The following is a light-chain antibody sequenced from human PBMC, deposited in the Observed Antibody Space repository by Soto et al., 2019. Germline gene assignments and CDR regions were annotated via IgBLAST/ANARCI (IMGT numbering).Light chain of an antibody. CDR1: SPNIGSNT. CDR2: SND. CDR3: AAWDESLNGNV. Sequence: QAVVTQPPSASGAPGQRVTIFCSGSSPNIGSNTVNWYQQLPGTAPKLLIYSNDQRPSGVPDRFSGSKSGTSASLAISGLQSEDEADYYCAAWDESLNGNVFGTGTKLTVL. J-gene: IGLJ1*01. V-gene: IGLV1-44*01.